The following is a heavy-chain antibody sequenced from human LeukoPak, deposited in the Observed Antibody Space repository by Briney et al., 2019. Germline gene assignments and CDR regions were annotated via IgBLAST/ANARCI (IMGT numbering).Heavy chain of an antibody. V-gene: IGHV4-38-2*02. D-gene: IGHD2-8*01. CDR3: AIDTNSRRFGY. CDR2: FSNGAT. J-gene: IGHJ4*02. CDR1: GASISSRNY. Sequence: SETLSLTCAVSGASISSRNYWGWIRQPPGKGLEWIGTFSNGATYYTPSLKSRVTISIDTSRNEFSLKLSSVTAADTAVYYCAIDTNSRRFGYWGPGTLVAVSS.